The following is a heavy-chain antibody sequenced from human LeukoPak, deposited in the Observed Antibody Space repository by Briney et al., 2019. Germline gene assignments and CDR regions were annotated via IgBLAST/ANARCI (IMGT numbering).Heavy chain of an antibody. CDR2: ISGSGGST. D-gene: IGHD6-6*01. CDR1: GFTFSSYA. J-gene: IGHJ4*02. V-gene: IGHV3-23*01. CDR3: AKVVGRIAARPGPPFDY. Sequence: PGGSLRLSCAASGFTFSSYAMSWVRQAPGKGLEWVSAISGSGGSTYYADSVKGRFTISRDNSKNTLCLQMNSLRAEDTAVYYCAKVVGRIAARPGPPFDYWGQGTLVTVSS.